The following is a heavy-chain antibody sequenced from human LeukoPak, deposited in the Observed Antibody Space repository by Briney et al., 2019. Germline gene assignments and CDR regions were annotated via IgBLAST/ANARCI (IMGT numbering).Heavy chain of an antibody. CDR3: ARDRNTGSSYENLFEY. CDR2: INSDGSST. CDR1: GFTFSSYW. D-gene: IGHD1-26*01. V-gene: IGHV3-74*01. Sequence: PGGSRRLSCAAPGFTFSSYWMHWVRQAPGKGLVWVSRINSDGSSTSYADSVKGRFTISRDNAKNTLYLQMNSLRAEDTSVYYCARDRNTGSSYENLFEYWGQGSLVTVSS. J-gene: IGHJ4*02.